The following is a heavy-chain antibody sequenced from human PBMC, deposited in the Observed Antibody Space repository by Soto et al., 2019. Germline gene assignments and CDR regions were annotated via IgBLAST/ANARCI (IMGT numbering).Heavy chain of an antibody. CDR2: RYHSGGT. V-gene: IGHV4-38-2*01. CDR3: ARVNTHDWNDGAYDY. J-gene: IGHJ4*02. CDR1: GYSISSGHY. Sequence: SETLSLTCAVSGYSISSGHYWAWIRQPPGKGLEWIGSRYHSGGTYYSPSLKGRITMSVDTSKNQFSLNLSVVTAADTAVYYFARVNTHDWNDGAYDYWGQGILVTVSS. D-gene: IGHD1-1*01.